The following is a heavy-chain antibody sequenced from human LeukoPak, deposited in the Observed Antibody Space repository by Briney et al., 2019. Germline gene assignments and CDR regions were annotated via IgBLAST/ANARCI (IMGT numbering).Heavy chain of an antibody. CDR2: ISSSGGST. Sequence: PGGSLRLSCVASGSASGSTFSSSAMAWVRQAPGKGLEWVSTISSSGGSTYYADSVKGRFTISRDNSKTTLYLQMNSLRAEGTAVYYCARETDSSGYLGPWGQGTLVTVSS. J-gene: IGHJ5*02. CDR1: GSTFSSSA. CDR3: ARETDSSGYLGP. V-gene: IGHV3-23*01. D-gene: IGHD3-22*01.